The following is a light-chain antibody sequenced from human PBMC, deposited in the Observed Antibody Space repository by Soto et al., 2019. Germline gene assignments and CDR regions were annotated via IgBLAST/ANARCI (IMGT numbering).Light chain of an antibody. CDR2: GAS. CDR3: QQSNNWPYT. Sequence: EIVMTQSPDTLSVSPGERATLSCRASQSVSSNLAWYQQKPGQAPRLLIFGASTRATGIPARFSGSGSGTEFTLTISSLQSEDFAVYHCQQSNNWPYTFGQGTTLEIK. CDR1: QSVSSN. V-gene: IGKV3-15*01. J-gene: IGKJ2*01.